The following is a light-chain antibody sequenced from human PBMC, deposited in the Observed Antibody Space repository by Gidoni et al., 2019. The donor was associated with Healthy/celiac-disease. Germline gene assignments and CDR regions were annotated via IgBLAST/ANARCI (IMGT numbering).Light chain of an antibody. CDR1: QSVLYSSKNKNY. V-gene: IGKV4-1*01. CDR2: WAS. CDR3: QQYYSTPRT. J-gene: IGKJ1*01. Sequence: DIVMPHSPDSLAVSLGERATLNCKSSQSVLYSSKNKNYLAWYQQKPGQPPKLLIYWASTRESGVPDRFSGSGSGTDFTLTISSLQAEDVAVYYCQQYYSTPRTFGQGTKVEIK.